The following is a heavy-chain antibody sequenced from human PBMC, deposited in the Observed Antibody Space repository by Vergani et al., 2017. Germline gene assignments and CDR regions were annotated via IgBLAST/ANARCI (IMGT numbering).Heavy chain of an antibody. CDR3: ARSWELLGALDY. J-gene: IGHJ4*02. D-gene: IGHD1-26*01. V-gene: IGHV3-33*01. CDR2: IWYDGSNK. Sequence: VQLVESGGGVVQPGRSLRLSCAASGFTFSSYGMHWVRQAPGKGLEWVAVIWYDGSNKYYADSVKGRFTISRDNSKNTLYLQMNSLRAEDTAVYYCARSWELLGALDYWGQGTLVTVSS. CDR1: GFTFSSYG.